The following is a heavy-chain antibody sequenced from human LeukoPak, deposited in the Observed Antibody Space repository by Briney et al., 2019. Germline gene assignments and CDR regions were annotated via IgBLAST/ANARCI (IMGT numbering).Heavy chain of an antibody. J-gene: IGHJ1*01. V-gene: IGHV4-59*12. Sequence: SETLSLTCTVSGGSISSYYWSWIRQPPGKGLEWIGYIYYSGSTNYNPSLKSRVTMSVDTSKNQFSLKLRSVTAADTAVYYCARDLGYDSSGDYYAYFQLWGQGTRLTVSS. D-gene: IGHD3-22*01. CDR3: ARDLGYDSSGDYYAYFQL. CDR2: IYYSGST. CDR1: GGSISSYY.